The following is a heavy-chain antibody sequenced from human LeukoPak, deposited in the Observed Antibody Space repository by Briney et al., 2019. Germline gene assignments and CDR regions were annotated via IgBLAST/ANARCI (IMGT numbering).Heavy chain of an antibody. J-gene: IGHJ4*02. CDR2: ISYDGSNK. Sequence: QAGGSLRLSCAASGFTFSSYGMHWVRQAPGKGLEWVAVISYDGSNKYYADSVKGRFTISRDNSKNTLYLQMNSLRAEDTAVYYCAKVPGAAGISSWVDYWGQGTLVTVSS. CDR3: AKVPGAAGISSWVDY. D-gene: IGHD6-13*01. V-gene: IGHV3-30*18. CDR1: GFTFSSYG.